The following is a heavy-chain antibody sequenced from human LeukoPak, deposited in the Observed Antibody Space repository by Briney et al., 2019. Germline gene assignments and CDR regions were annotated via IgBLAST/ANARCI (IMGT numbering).Heavy chain of an antibody. CDR2: MNPNSGNT. CDR3: AVYSYGHHASYYYYGMDV. Sequence: ASVKVSCKASGYTFTSYDINWVRQATGQGLEWMGWMNPNSGNTGYAQKFQGRVTMTRNTSISTAYMELSSLRSEDTAVYYCAVYSYGHHASYYYYGMDVWGQGTTVTVSS. V-gene: IGHV1-8*01. J-gene: IGHJ6*02. D-gene: IGHD5-18*01. CDR1: GYTFTSYD.